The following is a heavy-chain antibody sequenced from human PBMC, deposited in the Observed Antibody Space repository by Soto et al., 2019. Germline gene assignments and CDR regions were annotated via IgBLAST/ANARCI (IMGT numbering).Heavy chain of an antibody. D-gene: IGHD3-9*01. V-gene: IGHV3-30*03. J-gene: IGHJ4*02. Sequence: GGSLRLSCAASGFTFSSYGMHWVRQAPGKGLEWVAVISYDGSNKYYADSVKGRFAISRDNSKNTLYLQMNSLRAEDTAVYYCAREDYDKYYFDYWGQGTLVTVSS. CDR3: AREDYDKYYFDY. CDR2: ISYDGSNK. CDR1: GFTFSSYG.